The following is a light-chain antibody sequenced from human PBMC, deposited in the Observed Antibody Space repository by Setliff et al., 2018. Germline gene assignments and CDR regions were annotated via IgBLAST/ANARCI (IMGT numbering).Light chain of an antibody. CDR3: VLYVGSGIVV. J-gene: IGLJ3*02. CDR2: GTN. V-gene: IGLV8-61*01. Sequence: QTVVTQEPSFSVSPGGTVTLTCGLSSGSVSTNYYPSWYQQTPGQPPRTLIYGTNTRSSGVPDRFSGSILGNKAALTITGAQADDESDYYCVLYVGSGIVVFGGGTQRTVL. CDR1: SGSVSTNYY.